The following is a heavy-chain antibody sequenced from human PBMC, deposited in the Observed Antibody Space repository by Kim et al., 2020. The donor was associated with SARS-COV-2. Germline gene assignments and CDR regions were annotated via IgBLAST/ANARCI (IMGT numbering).Heavy chain of an antibody. Sequence: LKSRVTISVDTSKNQFSLKLRSVTAADTAVYYCARFKWDSSGYYWGYYFDYWAQGTLVTVSS. J-gene: IGHJ4*02. V-gene: IGHV4-59*01. CDR3: ARFKWDSSGYYWGYYFDY. D-gene: IGHD3-22*01.